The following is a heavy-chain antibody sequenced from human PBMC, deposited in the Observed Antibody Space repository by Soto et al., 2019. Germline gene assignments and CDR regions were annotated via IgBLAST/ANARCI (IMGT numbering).Heavy chain of an antibody. V-gene: IGHV4-30-2*01. Sequence: SETLSLTCAVSGGSISSGGYSWSWIRQPPGKGLEWIGYIYHSGSTYYNPSLKSRVTISVDRSKNQFSLKLSSVTAADTAVYYCARGKGDYYDSSGYWSSGNFDYWGQGTQVTVPQ. J-gene: IGHJ4*02. CDR2: IYHSGST. CDR3: ARGKGDYYDSSGYWSSGNFDY. CDR1: GGSISSGGYS. D-gene: IGHD3-22*01.